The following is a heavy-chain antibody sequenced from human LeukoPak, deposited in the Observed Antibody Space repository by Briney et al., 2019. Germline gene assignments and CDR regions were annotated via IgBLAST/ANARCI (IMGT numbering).Heavy chain of an antibody. J-gene: IGHJ4*02. CDR3: ARISGFTLDY. CDR2: SEYSGTTS. Sequence: PGGSLRLSCATSTLTFSSYSMNWVRQAPGKGLEWVSYSEYSGTTSYYADSVEGRFTVSRDNAKNSLYLQMSSLRDEDTAVYYCARISGFTLDYWGQGTLVTVSS. V-gene: IGHV3-48*02. D-gene: IGHD2-15*01. CDR1: TLTFSSYS.